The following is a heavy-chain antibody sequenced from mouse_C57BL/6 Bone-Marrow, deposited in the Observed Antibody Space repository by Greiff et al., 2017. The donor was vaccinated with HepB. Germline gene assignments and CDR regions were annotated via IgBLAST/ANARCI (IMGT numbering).Heavy chain of an antibody. J-gene: IGHJ3*01. CDR2: ISYDGSN. CDR1: GYSITSGYY. D-gene: IGHD1-1*01. CDR3: ARAYGSPLFAY. V-gene: IGHV3-6*01. Sequence: EVKLVESGPGLVKPSQSLSLTCSVTGYSITSGYYWNWIRQFPGNKLEWMGYISYDGSNNYNPSLKNRISITRDTSKNQFFLKLNSVTTEDTATYYCARAYGSPLFAYWGQGTLVTVSA.